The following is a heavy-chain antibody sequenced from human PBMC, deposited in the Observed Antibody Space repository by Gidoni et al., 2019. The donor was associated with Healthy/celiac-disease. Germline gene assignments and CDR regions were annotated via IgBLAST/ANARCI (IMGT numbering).Heavy chain of an antibody. CDR3: ARKVIDDYYYYYGMDV. J-gene: IGHJ6*02. CDR1: GYTFTGYY. CDR2: INPNSGGT. Sequence: QVQLVQSGAEVKKPGASVKVSCKASGYTFTGYYMHWVRQAPGQGLEWMGWINPNSGGTNYAQKFQGRVTMTRDTSISTAYMELSRLRSDDTAVYYCARKVIDDYYYYYGMDVWGQGTTVTVSS. D-gene: IGHD2-21*01. V-gene: IGHV1-2*02.